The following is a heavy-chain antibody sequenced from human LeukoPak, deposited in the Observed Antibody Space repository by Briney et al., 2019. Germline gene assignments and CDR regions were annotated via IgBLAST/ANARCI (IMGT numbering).Heavy chain of an antibody. V-gene: IGHV1-46*01. CDR1: GYTFTSYY. CDR2: INASGGST. J-gene: IGHJ4*02. CDR3: ARDSRGGADY. D-gene: IGHD1-26*01. Sequence: ASVKVSCKASGYTFTSYYIHWVRQAPGQGLEWMGIINASGGSTSYAQRIQGRVTMTRDTSISTAYMELSRLRSDDTAVYYCARDSRGGADYWGQGTLVTVSS.